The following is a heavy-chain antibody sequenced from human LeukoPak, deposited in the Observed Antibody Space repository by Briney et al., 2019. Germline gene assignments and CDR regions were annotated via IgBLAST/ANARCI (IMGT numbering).Heavy chain of an antibody. CDR2: ISYDGSNK. D-gene: IGHD5-24*01. CDR1: GFTFSSYA. V-gene: IGHV3-30*04. J-gene: IGHJ4*02. CDR3: AKAGDAYSSFFNY. Sequence: PGGSLRLSCAASGFTFSSYAMHWVRQAPGKGLEWVAVISYDGSNKYYADSVKGRFTISRDNSKNTLYLQMNTLRAEDTAVYYCAKAGDAYSSFFNYWGQGTLVTVSS.